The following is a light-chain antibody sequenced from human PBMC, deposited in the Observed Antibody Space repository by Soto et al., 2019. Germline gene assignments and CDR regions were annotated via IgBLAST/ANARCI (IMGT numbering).Light chain of an antibody. CDR3: MQSTHLTPT. Sequence: MTHTPLSLSVASGQPASPAXKPSLSLVVITGEPFLFWXLQKQGXSPQXXXYEXSTRVSGGPDRLSGSGSATDFTLEISRVDTDDVGIYYFMQSTHLTPTFGHGTRLEIK. V-gene: IGKV2-29*03. CDR1: LSLVVITGEPF. CDR2: EXS. J-gene: IGKJ5*01.